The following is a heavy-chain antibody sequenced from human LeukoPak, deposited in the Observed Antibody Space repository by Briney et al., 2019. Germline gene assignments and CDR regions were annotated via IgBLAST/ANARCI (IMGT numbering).Heavy chain of an antibody. J-gene: IGHJ4*02. CDR3: ASSWANGFDY. V-gene: IGHV1-69*05. Sequence: SVKVSSTASGGTFSSYAISCVRHAPGQGLEWRGVIIPIFGTANYAQKFQGRVTITTHESTSTAYMELRSLRSEDTAVYYCASSWANGFDYWGEGTLVTVSS. CDR2: IIPIFGTA. CDR1: GGTFSSYA. D-gene: IGHD2-15*01.